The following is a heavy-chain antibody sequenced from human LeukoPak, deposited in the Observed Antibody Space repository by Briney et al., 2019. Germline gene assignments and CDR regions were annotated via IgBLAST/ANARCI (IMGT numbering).Heavy chain of an antibody. Sequence: ASVKVSCKASGYTFTSYGISWVRQAPGQGLEWMGWISAYNGNTNYAQKLQGRVTMTTDTSTSTAYMELRSLRSDDTAVYYCAREGYDSSGSDYYYYYMDVWGKGTTVTVSS. V-gene: IGHV1-18*01. J-gene: IGHJ6*03. CDR2: ISAYNGNT. CDR1: GYTFTSYG. CDR3: AREGYDSSGSDYYYYYMDV. D-gene: IGHD3-22*01.